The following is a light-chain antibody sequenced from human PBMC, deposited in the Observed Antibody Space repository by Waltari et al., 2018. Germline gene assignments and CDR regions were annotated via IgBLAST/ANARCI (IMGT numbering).Light chain of an antibody. CDR3: QQYYDTPT. Sequence: DIVMTQSPDSLAVSLGERATITCKSSQTVLYDANNKNYLAWYQQKPGQPPKLLFYWASTRESGVPELFSGSGSWTDFTLTISRLQAEDVALYFCQQYYDTPTFGQGTKVEIK. CDR2: WAS. CDR1: QTVLYDANNKNY. V-gene: IGKV4-1*01. J-gene: IGKJ1*01.